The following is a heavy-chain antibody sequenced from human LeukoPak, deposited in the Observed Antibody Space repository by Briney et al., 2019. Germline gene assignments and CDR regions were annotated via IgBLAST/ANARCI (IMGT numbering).Heavy chain of an antibody. CDR1: GFTFSSYA. CDR3: AKAGWYDYYYGMDV. J-gene: IGHJ6*02. V-gene: IGHV3-23*01. D-gene: IGHD6-19*01. CDR2: ISGSGGST. Sequence: GGSLRPSCAASGFTFSSYAMSWVRQAPGKGLEWVSAISGSGGSTYYADSVKGRFTISRDNSKNTLYLQMNSLRAEDTAVYYCAKAGWYDYYYGMDVWGQGTTVTVSS.